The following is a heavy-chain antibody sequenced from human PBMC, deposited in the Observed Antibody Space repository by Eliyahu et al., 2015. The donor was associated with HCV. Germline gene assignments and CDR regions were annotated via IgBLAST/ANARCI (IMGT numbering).Heavy chain of an antibody. V-gene: IGHV2-5*01. CDR3: AHRQESCTNVCLRWFDP. CDR2: IYYNDDT. CDR1: GFSLTTRGVG. Sequence: QITLKESGPTLVKPTQTLTLTCTFSGFSLTTRGVGVGWIRQPPGKALEWLAAIYYNDDTPLRPTPKNRLTITRDTSKNQVVLTMTNMEPVDTATYYCAHRQESCTNVCLRWFDPWGQGTLVTVSS. J-gene: IGHJ5*02. D-gene: IGHD2-8*01.